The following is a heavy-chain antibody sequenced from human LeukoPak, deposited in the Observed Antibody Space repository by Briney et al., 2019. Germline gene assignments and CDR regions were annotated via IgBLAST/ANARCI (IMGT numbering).Heavy chain of an antibody. CDR1: GFTFNYYA. CDR3: AKVPKGGYFDY. Sequence: QPGGSLRLSCAASGFTFNYYAMSWVRQAPGKGLEWVSGISGSGGSTYYAESVKGRFTISRDNSKNTLYLQMNSLRGEDTAVYYCAKVPKGGYFDYWGQGTLVSVSS. CDR2: ISGSGGST. D-gene: IGHD2-2*01. V-gene: IGHV3-23*01. J-gene: IGHJ4*02.